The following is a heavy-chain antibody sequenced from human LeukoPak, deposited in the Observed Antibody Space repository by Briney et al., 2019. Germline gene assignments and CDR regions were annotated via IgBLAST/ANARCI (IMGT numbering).Heavy chain of an antibody. D-gene: IGHD3-22*01. CDR1: GFTFSDHA. J-gene: IGHJ4*02. CDR2: IYFDGSNQ. V-gene: IGHV3-33*01. Sequence: PGGSLRLSCEASGFTFSDHAMHWVRQAPGKGLEWVTIIYFDGSNQHYADSVGGRFTVSRDNSRNTLFLQMNSLRAEDTAVYYCARDQDKWSRIVVDSLIDFWGQGTLVTVSS. CDR3: ARDQDKWSRIVVDSLIDF.